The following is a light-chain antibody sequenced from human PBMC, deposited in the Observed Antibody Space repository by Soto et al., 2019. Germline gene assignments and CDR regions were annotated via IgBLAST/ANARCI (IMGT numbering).Light chain of an antibody. CDR1: QSVSSN. J-gene: IGKJ1*01. Sequence: EIVMTQSPATLSVSPGERATLSCRASQSVSSNLAWYQQKPGQAPRLLIYGTSTRATDIPARFSGSRSGTEFTLTISSLQSEDFAVYYCPHYNNWPRTFGQGTKVEIK. CDR3: PHYNNWPRT. V-gene: IGKV3-15*01. CDR2: GTS.